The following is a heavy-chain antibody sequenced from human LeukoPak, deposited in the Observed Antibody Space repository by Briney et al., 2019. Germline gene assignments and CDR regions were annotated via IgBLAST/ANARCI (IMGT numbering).Heavy chain of an antibody. CDR1: GFTFTTYW. CDR2: IKQDGSEK. CDR3: ATGATILDY. D-gene: IGHD5-12*01. Sequence: GGSLRLSCAASGFTFTTYWLGWVRQPPGKGLEWVANIKQDGSEKYYVDSVKGRFTISRDNAKNSLYLQMNSLRAEDTAVYYCATGATILDYWGQGTLVTVSS. V-gene: IGHV3-7*01. J-gene: IGHJ4*02.